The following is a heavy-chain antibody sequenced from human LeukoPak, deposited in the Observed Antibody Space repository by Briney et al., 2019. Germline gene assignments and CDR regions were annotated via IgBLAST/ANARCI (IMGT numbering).Heavy chain of an antibody. CDR2: INNDGTAT. J-gene: IGHJ4*02. Sequence: GGSLRLACAASEFSVGSNYMTWVRQAPGKGLVWVSRINNDGTATFFADSVKGRFTISRDNAKNTLYLQMDSLRAEDTAMYYCTREILEPGKTHEYWGQGTLVTVSS. D-gene: IGHD1-1*01. V-gene: IGHV3-74*01. CDR3: TREILEPGKTHEY. CDR1: EFSVGSNY.